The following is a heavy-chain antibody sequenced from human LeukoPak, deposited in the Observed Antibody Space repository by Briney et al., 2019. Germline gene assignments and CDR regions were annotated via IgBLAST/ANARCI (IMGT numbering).Heavy chain of an antibody. V-gene: IGHV1-69*05. CDR1: GGTFSSYA. CDR2: IIPIFGTA. CDR3: ARGSYSSSSVDAYYFDY. D-gene: IGHD6-6*01. Sequence: SVKVSCKASGGTFSSYAISWVRQAPGQGLEWMGGIIPIFGTANYAQKFQGRVTITTEESTSTAYMELSSLRSEDTAVYYCARGSYSSSSVDAYYFDYWGQGTLVTVSS. J-gene: IGHJ4*02.